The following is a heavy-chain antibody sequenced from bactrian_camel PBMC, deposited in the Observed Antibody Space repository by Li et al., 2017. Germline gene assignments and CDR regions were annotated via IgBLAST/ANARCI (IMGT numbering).Heavy chain of an antibody. J-gene: IGHJ6*01. CDR1: VYNREFSC. CDR2: IHVDTDST. V-gene: IGHV3S63*01. Sequence: HVQLVESGGGTVQVGGALRLSCASFVYNREFSCMGWFRQKPGQEREAVAKIHVDTDSTYYSDSVKGRFTISEDSDKMTMDVYMGNLKPEDTAMYYCAAGRPYPYCSTTRLRTDDFAYWGRGTQVTVS. CDR3: AAGRPYPYCSTTRLRTDDFAY. D-gene: IGHD5*01.